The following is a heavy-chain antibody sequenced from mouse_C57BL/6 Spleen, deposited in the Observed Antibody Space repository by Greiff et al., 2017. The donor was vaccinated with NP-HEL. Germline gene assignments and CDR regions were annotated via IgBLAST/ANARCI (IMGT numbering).Heavy chain of an antibody. V-gene: IGHV1-80*01. CDR2: IYPGDGDT. Sequence: VKLMESGAELVKPGASVKISCKASGYAFSSYWMNWVKQRPGKGLEWIGQIYPGDGDTNYNGKFKGKATLTADKSSSTAYMQLSSLTSEDSAVYFCARGGNGDFDYWGQGTTLTVSS. J-gene: IGHJ2*01. CDR3: ARGGNGDFDY. CDR1: GYAFSSYW.